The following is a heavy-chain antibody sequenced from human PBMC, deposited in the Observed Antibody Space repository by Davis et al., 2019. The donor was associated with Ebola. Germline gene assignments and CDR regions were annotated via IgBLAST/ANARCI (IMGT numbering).Heavy chain of an antibody. J-gene: IGHJ4*02. CDR3: ARDGTPDY. D-gene: IGHD1-14*01. CDR1: GFTFSSYW. Sequence: GESLKISCAASGFTFSSYWMSWVRRAPGKGLEWVANIKQDGSEKYYVDSVKGRFTISRDNAKNSLYLQMNSLRAEDTAVYYCARDGTPDYWGQGTLVTVSS. CDR2: IKQDGSEK. V-gene: IGHV3-7*01.